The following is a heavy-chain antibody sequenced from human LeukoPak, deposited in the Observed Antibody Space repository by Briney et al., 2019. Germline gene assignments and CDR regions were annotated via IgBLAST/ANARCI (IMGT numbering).Heavy chain of an antibody. CDR3: ASPHVVREPAFDI. CDR1: GYSISSGYY. J-gene: IGHJ3*02. CDR2: IYHSGST. Sequence: PSETLSLTCTVSGYSISSGYYWGWIRQPPGKGLEWIGSIYHSGSTYYNPSLKSRVTISVDTSKNQFSLKLSSVTAADTAVYYCASPHVVREPAFDIWGQGTMVTVSS. V-gene: IGHV4-38-2*02. D-gene: IGHD2-15*01.